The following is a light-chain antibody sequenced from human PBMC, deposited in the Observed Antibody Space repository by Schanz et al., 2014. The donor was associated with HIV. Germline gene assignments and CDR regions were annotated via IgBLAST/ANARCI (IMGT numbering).Light chain of an antibody. J-gene: IGKJ2*01. V-gene: IGKV3-11*01. CDR1: QTVSNGY. Sequence: EIVLTQSPGTLSLSLGERATLSCRASQTVSNGYLAWFQQKPGQAPRLLIFDASKRATGIPARFSGSGSGTDFTLSISSLEPEDSAIYFCQQRSNLYTFGQGTRLEIK. CDR2: DAS. CDR3: QQRSNLYT.